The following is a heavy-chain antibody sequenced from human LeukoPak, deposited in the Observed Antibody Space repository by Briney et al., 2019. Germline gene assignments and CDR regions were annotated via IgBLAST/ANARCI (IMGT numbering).Heavy chain of an antibody. CDR1: GGSFSGYY. J-gene: IGHJ6*02. Sequence: SETLSLTCAVYGGSFSGYYWSWIRQPPEKGLEWIGEINHSGSTNYNPSLKSRVTISVDTSRNQFSLKLTSVTAADTAVYYCVRAEVGATTRYYYYGMDVWGQGTTVTVSS. V-gene: IGHV4-34*01. D-gene: IGHD1-26*01. CDR3: VRAEVGATTRYYYYGMDV. CDR2: INHSGST.